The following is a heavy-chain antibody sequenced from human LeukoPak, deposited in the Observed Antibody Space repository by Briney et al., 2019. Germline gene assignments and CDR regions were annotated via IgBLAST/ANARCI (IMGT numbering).Heavy chain of an antibody. D-gene: IGHD5-12*01. CDR1: GFTFSSYS. Sequence: GGSLRLSCAASGFTFSSYSMNWVRQAPGKGVEWVSSISSSSSYIYYADSVKGRFTISRDNAKNSLYLQMNSLRAEDTAVYYCARGGGYAQTGYFDYWGQGTLVTVSS. V-gene: IGHV3-21*01. CDR2: ISSSSSYI. J-gene: IGHJ4*02. CDR3: ARGGGYAQTGYFDY.